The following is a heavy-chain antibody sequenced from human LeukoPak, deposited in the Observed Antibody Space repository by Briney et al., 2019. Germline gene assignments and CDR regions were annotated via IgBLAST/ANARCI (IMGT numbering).Heavy chain of an antibody. J-gene: IGHJ2*01. CDR3: ARDGKADYYGSGNPPRYWYFDL. Sequence: PGGSLRLSCAASGFTFSSSEMNWVRQAPGKGLEWLSYINYNGESIYYADSVKGRFTISRDNAKNSLYLQMNSLRAEDTAVYYCARDGKADYYGSGNPPRYWYFDLWGRGTLVTVSS. D-gene: IGHD3-10*01. V-gene: IGHV3-48*03. CDR1: GFTFSSSE. CDR2: INYNGESI.